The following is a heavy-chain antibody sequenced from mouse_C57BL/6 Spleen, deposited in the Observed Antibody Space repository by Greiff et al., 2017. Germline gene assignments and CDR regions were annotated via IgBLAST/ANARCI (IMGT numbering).Heavy chain of an antibody. CDR2: IYPRSGNT. CDR1: GYTFTSYG. CDR3: ARYTTVVPFDY. V-gene: IGHV1-81*01. Sequence: VQRVESGAELARPGASVKLSCKASGYTFTSYGISWVKQRTGQGLEWIGEIYPRSGNTYYNEKFKGKATLTADKSSSTAYMELRSLTSEDSAVYFCARYTTVVPFDYWGQGTTLTVSS. D-gene: IGHD1-1*01. J-gene: IGHJ2*01.